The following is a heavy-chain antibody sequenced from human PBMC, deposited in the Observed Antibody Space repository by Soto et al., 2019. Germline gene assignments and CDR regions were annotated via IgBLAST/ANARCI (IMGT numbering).Heavy chain of an antibody. CDR3: AKALVTVVRGGTYYYYNMDV. CDR1: GFTFSSYG. CDR2: ISYDGSNK. V-gene: IGHV3-30*18. J-gene: IGHJ6*03. Sequence: QVQLVESGGGVVQPGRSLRLSCAASGFTFSSYGMHWVRQAPGKGLEWVALISYDGSNKYYADSVKGRFTISRDNSKNTLYLQMNSLRAEDTAWYYCAKALVTVVRGGTYYYYNMDVWGKRDHGHRLL. D-gene: IGHD3-10*01.